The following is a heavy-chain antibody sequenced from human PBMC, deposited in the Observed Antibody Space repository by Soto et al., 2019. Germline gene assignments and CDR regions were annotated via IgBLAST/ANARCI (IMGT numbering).Heavy chain of an antibody. D-gene: IGHD3-22*01. CDR1: GFTFSSYG. CDR3: ARALPEGYYDSSGYYWRFDP. CDR2: IWYDGSNK. J-gene: IGHJ5*02. V-gene: IGHV3-33*01. Sequence: QVQLVESGGGVVQPGRSLRLSCAASGFTFSSYGMHWVRQAPGKGLEWVAVIWYDGSNKYYADSVKGRFTISRDNSKNPLYLQMNSLRAEDTAVYYCARALPEGYYDSSGYYWRFDPWGQGTLVTVSS.